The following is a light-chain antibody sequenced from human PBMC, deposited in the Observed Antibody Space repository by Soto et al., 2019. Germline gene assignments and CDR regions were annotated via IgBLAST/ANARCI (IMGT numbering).Light chain of an antibody. J-gene: IGKJ1*01. V-gene: IGKV3-20*01. Sequence: EIVLTQSPGTLSLSPGDRATLSCRASQSVPSNYVAWYQQKSGQAPRPLMFGASIRAAGVPARFSGSGSGTDFTLTISRLEPEDFAVYHCQQYGSSTTFGQGTKVEI. CDR1: QSVPSNY. CDR3: QQYGSSTT. CDR2: GAS.